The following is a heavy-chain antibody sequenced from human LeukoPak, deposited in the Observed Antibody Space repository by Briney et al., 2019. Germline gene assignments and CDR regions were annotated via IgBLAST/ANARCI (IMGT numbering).Heavy chain of an antibody. D-gene: IGHD2-21*01. Sequence: ASVKVSCKASGYIFTDYYMHWVRQAPGQGLEWMGWINPNTGDTNYAQKFQGRVTMTRDTAITTVYMELTRLTSDDTALFYCAVAPGDYWGQGTLVTVSS. CDR1: GYIFTDYY. V-gene: IGHV1-2*02. CDR2: INPNTGDT. CDR3: AVAPGDY. J-gene: IGHJ4*02.